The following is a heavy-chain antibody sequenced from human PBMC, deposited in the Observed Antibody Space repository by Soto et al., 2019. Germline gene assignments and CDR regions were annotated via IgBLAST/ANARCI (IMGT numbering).Heavy chain of an antibody. CDR1: GFTFSSYS. D-gene: IGHD2-15*01. V-gene: IGHV3-48*01. J-gene: IGHJ6*03. Sequence: GGSLRLSCAASGFTFSSYSMNWVRQAPGKGLEWVSYISSSSTIYYADSVKGRFTISRDNAKNSLYLQMNSLRAEDTAVYYCARDPRVVYYYYYMDVWGKGTTVTVSS. CDR2: ISSSSTI. CDR3: ARDPRVVYYYYYMDV.